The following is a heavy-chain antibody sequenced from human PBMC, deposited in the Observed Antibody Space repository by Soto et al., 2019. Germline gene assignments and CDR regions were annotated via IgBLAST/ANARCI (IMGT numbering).Heavy chain of an antibody. CDR2: ISSNGGST. D-gene: IGHD4-17*01. J-gene: IGHJ4*02. V-gene: IGHV3-64D*08. CDR3: VKGLSRATVVTPYDY. Sequence: GGSLRLSCSASGFTFSSYAMHWVRQAPGKGLEYVSAISSNGGSTYYADSVKGRFTISRDNSKNTLYLQMSSLRAEDTAVYYCVKGLSRATVVTPYDYWGQGTLVTVSS. CDR1: GFTFSSYA.